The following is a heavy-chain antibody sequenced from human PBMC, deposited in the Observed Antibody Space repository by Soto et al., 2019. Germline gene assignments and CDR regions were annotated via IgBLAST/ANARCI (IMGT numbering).Heavy chain of an antibody. CDR2: ITDTGGDA. V-gene: IGHV3-23*01. J-gene: IGHJ4*02. D-gene: IGHD3-10*01. CDR3: DRASTDSYPGTRILEF. CDR1: GLTFCIRA. Sequence: GLSXRLSGVACGLTFCIRAMTWVRQAPGEGLQWVSTITDTGGDAKYADSVRGRFAISRHNSKKTMYLQMTSLTAEDSAMYYSDRASTDSYPGTRILEFWGRATLVSVYS.